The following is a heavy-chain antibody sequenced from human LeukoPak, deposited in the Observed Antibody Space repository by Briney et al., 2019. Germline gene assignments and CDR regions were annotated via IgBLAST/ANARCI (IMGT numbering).Heavy chain of an antibody. CDR3: ASRHINSYASGNFYPAFDI. V-gene: IGHV1-2*06. Sequence: ASVKVSCKASGHTFTGYYMHWVRQAPGQGLEWMGRINPNSGGTNYAQKFQGRVTMARDTSSGTAYMEVSRLRSDDTAVYYCASRHINSYASGNFYPAFDIWGQGTMVTVSS. D-gene: IGHD3-10*01. CDR1: GHTFTGYY. J-gene: IGHJ3*02. CDR2: INPNSGGT.